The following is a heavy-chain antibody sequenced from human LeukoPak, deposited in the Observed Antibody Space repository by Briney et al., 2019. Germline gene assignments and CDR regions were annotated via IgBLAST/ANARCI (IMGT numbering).Heavy chain of an antibody. D-gene: IGHD3-22*01. Sequence: GGSLRLSCVASGFTFNSYDMHWVRQAPGKGLEWVAVISYDGRKIYCADSVKGRFTISRDNSKNTVYLQMNSLRAEDTAVYYCAREGSRGYYPYWGQGILVTVSS. V-gene: IGHV3-30*03. CDR1: GFTFNSYD. CDR3: AREGSRGYYPY. J-gene: IGHJ4*02. CDR2: ISYDGRKI.